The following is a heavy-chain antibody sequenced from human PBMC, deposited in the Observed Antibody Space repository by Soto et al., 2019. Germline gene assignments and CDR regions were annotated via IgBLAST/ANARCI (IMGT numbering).Heavy chain of an antibody. Sequence: QVQLQESGPGLVKPSGTLSLTCVITNASISSSNWWSWVRQPPGKGLEWIGEIYHTGRTNYNPSLRRRVTMAIDKSNNRVSPRLSSLTAADTAVYYCVRDEAHYDILTGSSLGRAFDIWGQGTMVTVSS. CDR1: NASISSSNW. CDR2: IYHTGRT. J-gene: IGHJ3*02. CDR3: VRDEAHYDILTGSSLGRAFDI. D-gene: IGHD3-9*01. V-gene: IGHV4-4*02.